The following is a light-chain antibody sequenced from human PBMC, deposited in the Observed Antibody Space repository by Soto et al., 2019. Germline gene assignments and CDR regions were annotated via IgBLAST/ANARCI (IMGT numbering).Light chain of an antibody. Sequence: IQLTQSPSSLSASVGDRVTITCRASQGIRSYLAWYQQKPGKAPKLLIYAASTLQSGVPSRFSGSGSGTDCTLTISSLQPEYFATYYCQQLNSYPLTFGGGTKVEIK. J-gene: IGKJ4*01. V-gene: IGKV1-9*01. CDR2: AAS. CDR1: QGIRSY. CDR3: QQLNSYPLT.